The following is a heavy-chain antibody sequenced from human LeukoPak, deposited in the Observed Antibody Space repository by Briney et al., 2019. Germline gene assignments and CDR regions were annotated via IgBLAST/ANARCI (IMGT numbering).Heavy chain of an antibody. CDR3: ARVISAAGTGDNWFDP. Sequence: SVKVSCKASGGTFSSYAISWVRQAPGQGLEWMGGIIPIFGTANYAQKFQGRVTITTDESTSTAYMELSSLGSEDTAVYYCARVISAAGTGDNWFDPWGQGTLVTVSS. CDR1: GGTFSSYA. J-gene: IGHJ5*02. V-gene: IGHV1-69*05. CDR2: IIPIFGTA. D-gene: IGHD6-13*01.